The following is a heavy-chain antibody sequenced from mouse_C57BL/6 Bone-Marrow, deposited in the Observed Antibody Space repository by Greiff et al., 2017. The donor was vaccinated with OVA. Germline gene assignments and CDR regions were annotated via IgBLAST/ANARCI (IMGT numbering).Heavy chain of an antibody. Sequence: EVQLQQSGPELVKPGASVKISCKASGYTFTDYYMNWVKQSPGKSLEWIGDINPNNGGTSYNQKFKGKATLTVDKSSSTAYMELRSLTSEDSAVYYCARQSLGDYWGQGTSVTVSS. CDR2: INPNNGGT. J-gene: IGHJ4*01. CDR1: GYTFTDYY. CDR3: ARQSLGDY. V-gene: IGHV1-26*01.